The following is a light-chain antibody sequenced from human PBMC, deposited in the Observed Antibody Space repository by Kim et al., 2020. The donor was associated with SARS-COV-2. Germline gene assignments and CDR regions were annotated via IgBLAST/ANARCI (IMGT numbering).Light chain of an antibody. V-gene: IGKV3-15*01. CDR3: QQYHDWPYT. CDR2: GAS. J-gene: IGKJ2*01. Sequence: SVSPGERTTLSCRASQSVGSSLAWYQQKPGQAPRLLIHGASTTATGLPARFSGSGSGTDFTLTISSLQSGDFAVYYCQQYHDWPYTFGQGTKLEI. CDR1: QSVGSS.